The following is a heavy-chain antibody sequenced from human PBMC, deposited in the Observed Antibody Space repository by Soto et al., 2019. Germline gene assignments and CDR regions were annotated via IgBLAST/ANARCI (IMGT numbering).Heavy chain of an antibody. V-gene: IGHV4-31*03. CDR1: GGSISSGGYY. Sequence: QVQLQESGPGLVKPSQTLSLTCTVSGGSISSGGYYWIWFRQHPGKALEWIGYIYYSGSTYYNPSIKSRVTITVDTSKNQFSLKLSSVTAADTAVYYCAREHLTMVGYMDVWGKGTTVTVSS. CDR3: AREHLTMVGYMDV. J-gene: IGHJ6*03. D-gene: IGHD3-10*01. CDR2: IYYSGST.